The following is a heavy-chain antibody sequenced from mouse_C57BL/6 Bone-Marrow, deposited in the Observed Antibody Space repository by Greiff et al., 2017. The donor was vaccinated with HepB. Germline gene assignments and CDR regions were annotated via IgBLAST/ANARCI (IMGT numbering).Heavy chain of an antibody. CDR2: INPYNGGT. D-gene: IGHD2-2*01. V-gene: IGHV1-19*01. J-gene: IGHJ2*01. CDR3: ARRDYGYDNY. CDR1: GYTFTDYY. Sequence: EVQLQQSGPVLVKPGASVKMSCKASGYTFTDYYMNWVKQSHGKSLEWIGVINPYNGGTSYNQKFKGKATLTVDKSSSTAYMELNSLTSEDSAVYYCARRDYGYDNYWGQGTTLTVSS.